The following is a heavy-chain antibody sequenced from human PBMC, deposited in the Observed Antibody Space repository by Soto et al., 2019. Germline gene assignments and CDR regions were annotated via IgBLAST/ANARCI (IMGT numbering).Heavy chain of an antibody. D-gene: IGHD2-21*02. J-gene: IGHJ2*01. CDR1: GFTFSSYS. CDR2: ITSTSSYI. Sequence: EVQVEESGGGLVKPGGSLRLFCAASGFTFSSYSMNWVRQAPGKGLEWVSSITSTSSYIYYVDSVKGRFTISRDNAKNSLYLQMNSLRVEDTAVYYCARDLRNVGDPGYFDLWGRGTLVTVSS. V-gene: IGHV3-21*01. CDR3: ARDLRNVGDPGYFDL.